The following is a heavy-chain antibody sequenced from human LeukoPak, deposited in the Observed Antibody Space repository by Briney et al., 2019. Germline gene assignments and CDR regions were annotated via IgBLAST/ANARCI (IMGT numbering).Heavy chain of an antibody. CDR2: IGTADDT. J-gene: IGHJ6*02. V-gene: IGHV3-13*04. CDR3: ARSGYYHYYGLDV. Sequence: PGGSLRLSCVASGFTFRSYDLHGVRQTTGKGLEWVSAIGTADDTFYPDSVKGRFTISRDDAKNSLYLQMSNLRVGDTAVYYCARSGYYHYYGLDVWGQGTTVTVSS. D-gene: IGHD6-13*01. CDR1: GFTFRSYD.